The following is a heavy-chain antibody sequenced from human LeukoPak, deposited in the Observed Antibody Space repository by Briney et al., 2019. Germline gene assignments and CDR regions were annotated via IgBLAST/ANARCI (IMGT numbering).Heavy chain of an antibody. D-gene: IGHD4-17*01. CDR1: GGSISSGGYY. CDR2: IYYSGST. V-gene: IGHV4-31*03. J-gene: IGHJ3*02. CDR3: ARDLGYYGDYGRESGDAFDI. Sequence: SETLSLTCTVSGGSISSGGYYWSWIRQHPGKGLEWIGYIYYSGSTYYNPSLKSRVTISVDTSKNQFSLKLSSVTAADTAVYYCARDLGYYGDYGRESGDAFDIWGQGTMVTVSS.